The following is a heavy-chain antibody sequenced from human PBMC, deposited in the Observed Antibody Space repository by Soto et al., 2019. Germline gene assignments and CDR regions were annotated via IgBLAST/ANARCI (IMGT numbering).Heavy chain of an antibody. Sequence: QVQLQESGPGLVKPSETLSLTCTVSGGSINSYCWSWIRQPPGKGLEWIANIFDSGNANYNPSLKSRVTISVDTSKTQFSLKLTSVTAADTAVYYCARQRRTTVAKFYFDNWGQGALVTVSS. D-gene: IGHD4-4*01. CDR3: ARQRRTTVAKFYFDN. J-gene: IGHJ4*02. CDR2: IFDSGNA. CDR1: GGSINSYC. V-gene: IGHV4-59*08.